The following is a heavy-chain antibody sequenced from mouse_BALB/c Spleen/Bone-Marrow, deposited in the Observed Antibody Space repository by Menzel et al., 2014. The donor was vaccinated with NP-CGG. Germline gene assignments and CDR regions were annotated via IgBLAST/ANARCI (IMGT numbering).Heavy chain of an antibody. V-gene: IGHV1-67*01. CDR2: ISTYSGNT. Sequence: VQLQQSGPELVRPGVSVKISCKGSGYTFTDYAMHWVKQSHAKSLEWIGVISTYSGNTIYNQKFKGKATMTVDKSSSTAYMELARLTSEDSAIYYCARGDYGNWNYAMDYWGQGTSVTVSS. J-gene: IGHJ4*01. CDR3: ARGDYGNWNYAMDY. D-gene: IGHD2-1*01. CDR1: GYTFTDYA.